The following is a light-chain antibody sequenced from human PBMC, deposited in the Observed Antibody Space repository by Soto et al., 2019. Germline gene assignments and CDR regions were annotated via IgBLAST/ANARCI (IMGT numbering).Light chain of an antibody. CDR3: LSYTSANTRV. V-gene: IGLV2-14*01. J-gene: IGLJ3*02. Sequence: QSALTQPASVSASPGQSITISCTGTSSDVGGYKFVSWYQHHPGKAPKLMIYEVNNRPSGVSNRFSGSKSGNTASLTISGLQHEDEADHYCLSYTSANTRVFGGGTKLTVL. CDR2: EVN. CDR1: SSDVGGYKF.